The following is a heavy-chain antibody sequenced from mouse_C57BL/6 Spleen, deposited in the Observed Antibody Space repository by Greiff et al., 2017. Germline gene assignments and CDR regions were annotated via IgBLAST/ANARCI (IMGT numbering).Heavy chain of an antibody. J-gene: IGHJ2*01. CDR1: GFTFSDYG. V-gene: IGHV5-17*01. CDR3: ARPLYYGSNIPDY. D-gene: IGHD1-1*01. CDR2: ISSGSSTI. Sequence: EVQRVESGGGLVKPGGSLKLSCAASGFTFSDYGMHWVRQAPEEGLEWVAYISSGSSTIYYADTVKGRFTISRDNAENTLFLQMTSLRSEDTAMYYCARPLYYGSNIPDYWGQGTTLTVSS.